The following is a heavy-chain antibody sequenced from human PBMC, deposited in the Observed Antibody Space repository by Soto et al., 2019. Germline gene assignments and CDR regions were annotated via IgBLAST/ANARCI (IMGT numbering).Heavy chain of an antibody. CDR2: INGYTGNT. Sequence: GASVKVSCKASGYTFTSYGLSWVRQAPGQGLEWMGWINGYTGNTNYAQKFQGRVTMTTDTSTNTAYLDLWTLISDDTAVYYCARDFVVGSPTINYYYGMDVWGQGTTVTVSS. CDR1: GYTFTSYG. V-gene: IGHV1-18*01. D-gene: IGHD1-26*01. CDR3: ARDFVVGSPTINYYYGMDV. J-gene: IGHJ6*02.